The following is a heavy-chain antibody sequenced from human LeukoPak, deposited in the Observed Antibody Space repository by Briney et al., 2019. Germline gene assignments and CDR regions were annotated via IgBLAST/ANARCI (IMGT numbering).Heavy chain of an antibody. CDR2: IYYSGST. V-gene: IGHV4-39*07. D-gene: IGHD3-3*01. Sequence: SETLSLTCTVSGGSISSSSYYWGWIRQPPGKGLEWIGSIYYSGSTYYNPSLKSRVTISVDTSKNQFSLKLSTVTAADTAVYYCANVREEGITIFGVVTSPYGYYMDVWGKGTTVTVSS. CDR1: GGSISSSSYY. CDR3: ANVREEGITIFGVVTSPYGYYMDV. J-gene: IGHJ6*03.